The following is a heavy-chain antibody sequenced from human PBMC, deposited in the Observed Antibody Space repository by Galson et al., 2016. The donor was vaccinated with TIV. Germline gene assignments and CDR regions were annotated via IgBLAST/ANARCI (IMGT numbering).Heavy chain of an antibody. CDR1: GYTFISYY. V-gene: IGHV1-46*01. CDR3: AVWSSMYYFAL. J-gene: IGHJ4*02. CDR2: IDPSGGGT. Sequence: SVKVSCKASGYTFISYYMHWVRQAPGQGLEWVGVIDPSGGGTTYAQKFQGRVTMTRDTSMSTVYMELNRLRFDDTAVFYCAVWSSMYYFALGGQGTLITVSS. D-gene: IGHD2/OR15-2a*01.